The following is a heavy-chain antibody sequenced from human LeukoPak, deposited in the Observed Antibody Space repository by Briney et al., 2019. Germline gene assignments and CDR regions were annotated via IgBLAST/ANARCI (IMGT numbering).Heavy chain of an antibody. CDR2: INPTGGST. Sequence: GASVKVSCKASGYTFTSYYMHWVRQAPGQGLEWMGIINPTGGSTSYAQEFQGRVTMTRDTSTSTVYMELSSLRSEDTAVYYCARAWSVSYDILTGRKGGDYWGQGTLVTVSS. J-gene: IGHJ4*02. V-gene: IGHV1-46*01. CDR1: GYTFTSYY. CDR3: ARAWSVSYDILTGRKGGDY. D-gene: IGHD3-9*01.